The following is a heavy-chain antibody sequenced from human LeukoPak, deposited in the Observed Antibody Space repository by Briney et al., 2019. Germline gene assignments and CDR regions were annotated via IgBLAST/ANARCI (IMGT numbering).Heavy chain of an antibody. Sequence: PGGSLRLSCAVSGFTVSANHMSWVRQAPGKGLEWVPVIYIDTNTYYADSVKGRFTISRDNSKNTLFLQMNSLRAEDTAVYYCARDREVVTAKAQMDVWGKGTTVTVFS. CDR2: IYIDTNT. CDR3: ARDREVVTAKAQMDV. V-gene: IGHV3-53*01. D-gene: IGHD2-21*02. CDR1: GFTVSANH. J-gene: IGHJ6*04.